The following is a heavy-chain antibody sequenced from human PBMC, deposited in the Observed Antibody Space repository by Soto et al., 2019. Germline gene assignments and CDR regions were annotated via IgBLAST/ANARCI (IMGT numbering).Heavy chain of an antibody. CDR2: IYTSGST. Sequence: QVQLQESGPGLVKPSETLSLTCTVSGGSISSYYWSWIRQPAGKGLEWIGRIYTSGSTNYNPSLKSRVTMSVDTSKNQFSLKLSSVTAADTAVYYCARDGGGYDFWSAKWGYYYYGMDVWGQGTTVTVSS. D-gene: IGHD3-3*01. CDR3: ARDGGGYDFWSAKWGYYYYGMDV. CDR1: GGSISSYY. V-gene: IGHV4-4*07. J-gene: IGHJ6*02.